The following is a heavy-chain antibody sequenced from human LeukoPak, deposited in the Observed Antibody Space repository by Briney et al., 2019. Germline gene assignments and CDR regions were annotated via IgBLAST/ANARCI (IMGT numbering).Heavy chain of an antibody. V-gene: IGHV4-39*01. CDR2: IYYSGRT. CDR1: GGFISSSSYY. J-gene: IGHJ6*03. Sequence: PSETLSLTCTVSGGFISSSSYYWGWIRQPPGKGLEWIGSIYYSGRTYYNPSLKSRVTISVETSKNQFSLKLSSVTAADTAVYYCAIHGGLANYYYYYMDVWGKGTTVTVSS. CDR3: AIHGGLANYYYYYMDV. D-gene: IGHD3-16*01.